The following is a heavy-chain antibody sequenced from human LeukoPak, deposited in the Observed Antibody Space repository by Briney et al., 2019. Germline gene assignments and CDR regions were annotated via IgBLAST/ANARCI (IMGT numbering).Heavy chain of an antibody. Sequence: SETLSLTCTVSGGSISSYYWSWIRQPPGKGLEWIGYIYYSGSTNYNPSLKSRVTISVDASKNQFSLKLSSVTAADTAVYYCARGTGLRRYYFDYWGQGTLVTVSS. CDR3: ARGTGLRRYYFDY. CDR1: GGSISSYY. D-gene: IGHD4-23*01. V-gene: IGHV4-59*12. CDR2: IYYSGST. J-gene: IGHJ4*02.